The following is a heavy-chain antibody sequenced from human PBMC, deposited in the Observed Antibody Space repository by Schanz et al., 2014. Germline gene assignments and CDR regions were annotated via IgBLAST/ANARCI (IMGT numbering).Heavy chain of an antibody. J-gene: IGHJ4*02. Sequence: EVQLVESGGGLVQPGGSLRLSCAASGFTVSNNYMSWVRQAPGKGLECVSIIYSDGSTYYVDSVKGRFIISRDNSKNTVYXXXXXXXXXXXXVYYCARDPGGTKTHGLWGQGTLVTVSS. V-gene: IGHV3-66*01. CDR1: GFTVSNNY. CDR3: ARDPGGTKTHGL. D-gene: IGHD2-15*01. CDR2: IYSDGST.